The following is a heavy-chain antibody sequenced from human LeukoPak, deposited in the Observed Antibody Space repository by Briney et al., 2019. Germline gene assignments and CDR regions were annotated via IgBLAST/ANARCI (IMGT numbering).Heavy chain of an antibody. CDR3: ARVTTTMVRGWFDP. J-gene: IGHJ5*02. Sequence: SETLSLTCAVYGGSFSGYYWSWIRQPPGKGLEWIGEINHSGSTNYNPSLKSRVTISVDTSKNQFSLKLSSVTAADTAVYYCARVTTTMVRGWFDPWGQGTLVTVSS. D-gene: IGHD3-10*01. CDR2: INHSGST. CDR1: GGSFSGYY. V-gene: IGHV4-34*01.